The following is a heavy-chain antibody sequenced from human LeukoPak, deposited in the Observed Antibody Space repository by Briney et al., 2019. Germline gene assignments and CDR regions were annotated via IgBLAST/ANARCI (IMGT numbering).Heavy chain of an antibody. CDR1: GASISSHY. V-gene: IGHV4-59*11. CDR3: ARVLAIFGLDTTDFYMDV. Sequence: SETLSLTCAVSGASISSHYWSWIRQPPGKGLEWIGYTSGSISDNPSLKSRVAVSVDPSQNQVSLGLTSVTAADTAVYYCARVLAIFGLDTTDFYMDVWGKGTTVTVSS. J-gene: IGHJ6*03. CDR2: TSGSI. D-gene: IGHD3/OR15-3a*01.